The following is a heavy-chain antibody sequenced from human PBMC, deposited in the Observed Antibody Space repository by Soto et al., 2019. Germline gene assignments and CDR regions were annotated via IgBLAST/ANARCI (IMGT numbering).Heavy chain of an antibody. Sequence: PSETLSLTCAVYGGSLSANYWTWIRQPPGKGLEWIGYINHSGGTNYNPSLRSRVTISVDTSKYQFSLKLSSLTAADTAVYYCARRYGSCFDYWGQGTLVTVSS. J-gene: IGHJ4*02. CDR2: INHSGGT. CDR1: GGSLSANY. CDR3: ARRYGSCFDY. V-gene: IGHV4-34*01. D-gene: IGHD5-18*01.